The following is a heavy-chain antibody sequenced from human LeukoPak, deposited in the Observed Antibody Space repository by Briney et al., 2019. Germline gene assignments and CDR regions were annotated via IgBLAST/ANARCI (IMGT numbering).Heavy chain of an antibody. D-gene: IGHD1-20*01. CDR1: GSTFSSYA. Sequence: PGGSLRLSCAASGSTFSSYAMHWVRQAPGKGLEYVSAISSNGGSTYYANSVKGRFTISRDNSKNTLYLQMGSLRAEDMAVYYCARENITGTPFDYWGQGTLVTVSS. J-gene: IGHJ4*02. CDR3: ARENITGTPFDY. CDR2: ISSNGGST. V-gene: IGHV3-64*01.